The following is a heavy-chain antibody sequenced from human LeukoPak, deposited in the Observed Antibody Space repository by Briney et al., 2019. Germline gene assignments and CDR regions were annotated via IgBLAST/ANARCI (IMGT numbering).Heavy chain of an antibody. D-gene: IGHD3-16*02. V-gene: IGHV4-61*02. CDR3: ARERLNYDYVWGSYRPPYYFDY. J-gene: IGHJ4*02. Sequence: SETLSLTCTVSGGSISSGSYYWSWIRQPAGKGLEWIGRIYTSGSTNYNPSLKSRVTISVDTSKNQFSLKLSSVTAADTAVYYCARERLNYDYVWGSYRPPYYFDYWGQGTLVTVSS. CDR2: IYTSGST. CDR1: GGSISSGSYY.